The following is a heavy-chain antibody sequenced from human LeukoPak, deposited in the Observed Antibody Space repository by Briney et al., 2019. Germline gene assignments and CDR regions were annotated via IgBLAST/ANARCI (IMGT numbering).Heavy chain of an antibody. CDR3: ARGQPGVAAAGNLDY. V-gene: IGHV3-30-3*01. J-gene: IGHJ4*02. D-gene: IGHD6-13*01. CDR2: ISYDGSDK. Sequence: GGSLRLSCAASGFTFSTSAMHWVRQAPSKGLEWVAVISYDGSDKYYADSVKGRFTISRDTSKNTLFLQMNSLRAEDTAVYYCARGQPGVAAAGNLDYWGQGTLVTVSS. CDR1: GFTFSTSA.